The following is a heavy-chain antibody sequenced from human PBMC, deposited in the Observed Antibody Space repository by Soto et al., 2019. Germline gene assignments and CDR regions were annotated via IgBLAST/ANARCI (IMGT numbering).Heavy chain of an antibody. D-gene: IGHD5-18*01. Sequence: KPGGSLRLSCTASGFTFGDYAMSWFRQAPGKGLEWVGFIRSKAYGGTTEYAASVKGRFTISRDDSKSIAYLQMNSLKTEDTAVYYCTRGEDTAMDRTQDYYYGMDVWGQGTTVTVSS. CDR2: IRSKAYGGTT. CDR1: GFTFGDYA. J-gene: IGHJ6*02. CDR3: TRGEDTAMDRTQDYYYGMDV. V-gene: IGHV3-49*05.